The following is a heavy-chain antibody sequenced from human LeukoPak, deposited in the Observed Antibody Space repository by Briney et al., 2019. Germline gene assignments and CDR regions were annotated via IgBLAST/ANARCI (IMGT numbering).Heavy chain of an antibody. V-gene: IGHV3-30*18. CDR3: AKDLSGSHTY. CDR1: GFTFSSYG. Sequence: GGSLRLSCAASGFTFSSYGMHWVRQAPGKGLVWVAVISYDGSNKYYADSVKGRFTISRDNSKNTLYLQMNSLRAEDTAVYYCAKDLSGSHTYWGQGTLVTVSS. D-gene: IGHD1-26*01. CDR2: ISYDGSNK. J-gene: IGHJ4*02.